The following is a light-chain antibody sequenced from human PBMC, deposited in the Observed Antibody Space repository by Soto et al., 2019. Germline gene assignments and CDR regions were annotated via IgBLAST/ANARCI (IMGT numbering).Light chain of an antibody. CDR3: MQSTQFPRT. V-gene: IGKV2D-29*02. CDR1: QSLLHITGETF. J-gene: IGKJ1*01. Sequence: DVVMTQTPLSLSVAPGQPASISCKSSQSLLHITGETFLFWYLQKPGQSPQLLIYEVSTRVSGVPDRFSGSGAGTEFTLKISRVEAEDVGLYYCMQSTQFPRTFGQGTKVDIK. CDR2: EVS.